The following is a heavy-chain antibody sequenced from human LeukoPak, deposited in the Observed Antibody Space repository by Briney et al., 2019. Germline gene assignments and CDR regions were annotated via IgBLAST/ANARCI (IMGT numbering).Heavy chain of an antibody. CDR1: GFTFSSYT. D-gene: IGHD6-6*01. CDR3: ARKDSSSSYGYFDY. V-gene: IGHV3-21*01. Sequence: GGSLRLSCAASGFTFSSYTMNWVRQAPGKGLEWVSSISNSSSYIYYADSVKGRFTISRDNAKNSLYLQTNGLSAENTAVYYCARKDSSSSYGYFDYWGQGTLVTVSS. CDR2: ISNSSSYI. J-gene: IGHJ4*02.